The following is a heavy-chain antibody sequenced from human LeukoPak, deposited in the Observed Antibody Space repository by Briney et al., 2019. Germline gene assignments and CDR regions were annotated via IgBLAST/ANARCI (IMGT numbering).Heavy chain of an antibody. CDR3: AKDVSSRVLGKIYYYYGMDV. Sequence: PGGSLRLSCAASGFTFSSYWMSWVRQAPGKGLEWVANIKQDGSEKYYADSVKGRFTISRDNAKNSLYLQMNSLRAEDTALYYCAKDVSSRVLGKIYYYYGMDVWGQGTTVTVSS. V-gene: IGHV3-7*03. CDR1: GFTFSSYW. D-gene: IGHD6-13*01. CDR2: IKQDGSEK. J-gene: IGHJ6*02.